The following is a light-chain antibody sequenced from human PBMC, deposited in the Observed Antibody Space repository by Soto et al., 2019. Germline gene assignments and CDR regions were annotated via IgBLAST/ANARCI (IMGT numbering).Light chain of an antibody. J-gene: IGKJ4*01. CDR3: QQFSSYPLT. Sequence: EIVLSQSPSTLSLSPGERATLSCRSSQSVSSNYVAWYQQKPGQAPRLLIYGASTRATGVPDRFSGSGSGTDFTLTISRLEPEDFAVYYCQQFSSYPLTFGGGTKVDIK. CDR2: GAS. CDR1: QSVSSNY. V-gene: IGKV3-20*01.